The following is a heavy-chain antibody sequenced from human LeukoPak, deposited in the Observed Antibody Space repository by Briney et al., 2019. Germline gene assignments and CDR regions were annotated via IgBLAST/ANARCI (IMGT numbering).Heavy chain of an antibody. J-gene: IGHJ5*02. CDR3: ARDNSVEDTAWWFYP. CDR2: INPSGGST. Sequence: GASVKVSCKASRYTFTSYYMHWVRQAPGQGLEWMGIINPSGGSTSYAQKFQGRVTMTRDMSTSTDYMELSSLRSEDTAVYYCARDNSVEDTAWWFYPWGQGTLVTVSS. D-gene: IGHD4-23*01. CDR1: RYTFTSYY. V-gene: IGHV1-46*01.